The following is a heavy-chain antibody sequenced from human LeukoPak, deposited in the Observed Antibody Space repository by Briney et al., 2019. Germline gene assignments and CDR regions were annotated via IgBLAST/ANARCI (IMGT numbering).Heavy chain of an antibody. CDR2: IKQVGREI. CDR3: ARDPQLDYGSGSYYKN. V-gene: IGHV3-7*01. CDR1: GFIFSDYT. J-gene: IGHJ4*02. Sequence: QPGGSLRLSCAASGFIFSDYTMTWVPDAPREGLEWVANIKQVGREIFYMESVKGRFTLSRDNAKNSLYLQMNSLRAEDTAVYYCARDPQLDYGSGSYYKNWGEGTLVTVSS. D-gene: IGHD3-10*01.